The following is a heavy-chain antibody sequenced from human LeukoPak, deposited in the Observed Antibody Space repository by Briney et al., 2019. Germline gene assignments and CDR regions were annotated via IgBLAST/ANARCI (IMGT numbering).Heavy chain of an antibody. CDR2: ISGSGGST. Sequence: PGGSLRLSCAASGFTFSSYAMSWVRQAPGKGLEWVSAISGSGGSTYYADSVKGRFTISRDNSKNTLYLQMNSLRAEDTAVYYCATEVSSFPDYYYYGMDVWGQGTTVTVSS. J-gene: IGHJ6*02. CDR3: ATEVSSFPDYYYYGMDV. CDR1: GFTFSSYA. V-gene: IGHV3-23*01. D-gene: IGHD6-6*01.